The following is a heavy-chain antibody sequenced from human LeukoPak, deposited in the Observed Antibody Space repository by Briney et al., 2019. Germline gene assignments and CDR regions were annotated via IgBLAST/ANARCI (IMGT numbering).Heavy chain of an antibody. V-gene: IGHV4-31*03. CDR1: GGSISSGGYY. D-gene: IGHD5-18*01. Sequence: TLSLTCTVSGGSISSGGYYWSWIRQHPGKGLEWIGYIYYSGSTYYNPSLKSRVTISVDTSKNQFSLKLSSVTAADTAVYYCARVSSYGYYFDYWGQGTLVTVSS. J-gene: IGHJ4*02. CDR2: IYYSGST. CDR3: ARVSSYGYYFDY.